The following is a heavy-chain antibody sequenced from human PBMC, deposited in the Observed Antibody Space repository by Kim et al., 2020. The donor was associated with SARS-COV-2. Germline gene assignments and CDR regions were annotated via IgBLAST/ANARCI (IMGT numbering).Heavy chain of an antibody. Sequence: GGSLRLSCAASGFTFDDYAMSWVRQAPGKGLEWVSGINWNGASTGYADSVKGRFTVSRDNAKNTLYLQMSSLRAGDTALYHCARERNPGWLEGQVSRYGMDVWGQGTTVTVSS. J-gene: IGHJ6*02. CDR2: INWNGAST. CDR1: GFTFDDYA. D-gene: IGHD5-12*01. CDR3: ARERNPGWLEGQVSRYGMDV. V-gene: IGHV3-20*01.